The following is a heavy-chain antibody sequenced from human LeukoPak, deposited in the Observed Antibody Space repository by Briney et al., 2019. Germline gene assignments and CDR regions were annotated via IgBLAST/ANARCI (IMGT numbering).Heavy chain of an antibody. CDR3: AKLPREYCSSTSCPNWFDT. J-gene: IGHJ5*02. CDR2: LSASGGTT. CDR1: GFXFSNYA. V-gene: IGHV3-23*01. Sequence: GGSLRLSCAASGFXFSNYAITWVRQAPGKGLEWVSPLSASGGTTYYADSVKGRFTTSRDNSKNTLYLQMNSLRAEDTAVYYCAKLPREYCSSTSCPNWFDTWGRGTLVTVSS. D-gene: IGHD2-2*01.